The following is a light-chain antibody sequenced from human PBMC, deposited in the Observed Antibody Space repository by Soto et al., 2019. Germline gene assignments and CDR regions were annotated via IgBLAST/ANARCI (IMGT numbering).Light chain of an antibody. CDR3: QQYGSSLP. CDR1: QSLSGTY. J-gene: IGKJ1*01. Sequence: EFVLTQSPGTLSLSPGERATLSCRASQSLSGTYLAWYQQKPGQAPRLLIYGASSRATGIPDRFSGSGSGLDFTLTISRLEPEDFAVYYCQQYGSSLPFGQGTKVDIK. V-gene: IGKV3-20*01. CDR2: GAS.